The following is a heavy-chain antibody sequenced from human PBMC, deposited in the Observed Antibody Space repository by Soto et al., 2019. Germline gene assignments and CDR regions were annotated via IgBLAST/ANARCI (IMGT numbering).Heavy chain of an antibody. CDR3: ARISGSYGGGYYYYGMDV. J-gene: IGHJ6*02. Sequence: SGPTLVNPTETLTLTCTVSGFSLSNAGLGVSWIRQPPGKALEWLAHIFSNDEKSYSTSLKTRLTISKDTSKNQVVLTMTNMDPVDTATYYCARISGSYGGGYYYYGMDVWGQGTTVTVCS. CDR1: GFSLSNAGLG. D-gene: IGHD1-26*01. CDR2: IFSNDEK. V-gene: IGHV2-26*01.